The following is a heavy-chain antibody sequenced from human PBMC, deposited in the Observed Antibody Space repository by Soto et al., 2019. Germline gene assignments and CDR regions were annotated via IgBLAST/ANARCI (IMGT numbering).Heavy chain of an antibody. CDR1: GFPLTRYS. V-gene: IGHV3-33*07. CDR2: VWHHGSNR. CDR3: ARDEDYDYIWGSYRLLGY. D-gene: IGHD3-16*02. J-gene: IGHJ4*02. Sequence: GGALRLSCAASGFPLTRYSINLGPPAPGKGVEWVAVVWHHGSNRDYADSVKGRFTISRDNSKNTVYLQMNSLRAEDTAVYYCARDEDYDYIWGSYRLLGYWGQGTLVTVSS.